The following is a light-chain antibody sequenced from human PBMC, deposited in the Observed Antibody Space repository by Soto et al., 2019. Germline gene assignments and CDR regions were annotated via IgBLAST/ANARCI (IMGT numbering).Light chain of an antibody. CDR1: QSVSSF. CDR3: QQRSNWPQLT. CDR2: DAS. V-gene: IGKV3-11*01. J-gene: IGKJ4*01. Sequence: IVLTQSPATLSLSPGERATLSCRARQSVSSFLAWFQQKPCQAPRLLIYDASNRATGIPARFSGSGSGTDFTLTISSLEPEDFAVYYCQQRSNWPQLTFGGGTKVEIE.